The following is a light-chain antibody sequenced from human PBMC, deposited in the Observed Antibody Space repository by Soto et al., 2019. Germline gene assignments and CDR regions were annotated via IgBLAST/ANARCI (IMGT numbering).Light chain of an antibody. CDR3: QQYDHLPRT. J-gene: IGKJ1*01. V-gene: IGKV1-33*01. Sequence: DIQRIQSPSSLSASVRDKVTITCQASQEISNYLNWYQQKPGKAPKLLIYDASNLERGVPSRFSGRGSGTDFTFTISSLQPEDFATYYCQQYDHLPRTFGRGTKVEIK. CDR1: QEISNY. CDR2: DAS.